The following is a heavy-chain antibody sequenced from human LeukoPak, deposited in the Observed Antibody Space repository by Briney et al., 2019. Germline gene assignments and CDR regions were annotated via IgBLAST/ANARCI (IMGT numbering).Heavy chain of an antibody. Sequence: SETLSLTCAVYGGSFSGYYWSWVRQPPGKGLEWIGEINHSGSTNYNPSLKSRVTISVDTSKNQFSLKLSSVTAADTAVYYCARGLSLAARPQTTNYYYYGMDVWGQGTTVTVPS. CDR1: GGSFSGYY. D-gene: IGHD6-6*01. J-gene: IGHJ6*02. CDR2: INHSGST. V-gene: IGHV4-34*01. CDR3: ARGLSLAARPQTTNYYYYGMDV.